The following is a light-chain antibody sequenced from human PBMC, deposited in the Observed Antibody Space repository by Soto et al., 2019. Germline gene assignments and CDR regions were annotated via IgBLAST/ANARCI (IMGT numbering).Light chain of an antibody. CDR3: QSYYSSLSGWV. CDR1: SSNIGAGYD. J-gene: IGLJ3*02. V-gene: IGLV1-40*01. Sequence: QSVLTQPPSVSGAPGQRVTISCTGSSSNIGAGYDVHWYQQLPGTAPKLLIYGNSNRPSGVPDRFSGSKSGTSASLAITGLRAEDEADYYCQSYYSSLSGWVFGGGTKLTLL. CDR2: GNS.